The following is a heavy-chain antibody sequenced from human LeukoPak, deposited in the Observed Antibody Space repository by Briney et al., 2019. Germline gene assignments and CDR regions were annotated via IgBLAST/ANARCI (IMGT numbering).Heavy chain of an antibody. D-gene: IGHD6-13*01. Sequence: SETLSLTCTISGGSISSSSYYWGWIRQPPGKGQEWIGSIYYSGSTYYNPSLKSRVTISVDTSKNQFSLKLSSVTAADTAVYYCASMGAAAGIDYFDYWGQGTLVTVSS. J-gene: IGHJ4*02. V-gene: IGHV4-39*01. CDR1: GGSISSSSYY. CDR2: IYYSGST. CDR3: ASMGAAAGIDYFDY.